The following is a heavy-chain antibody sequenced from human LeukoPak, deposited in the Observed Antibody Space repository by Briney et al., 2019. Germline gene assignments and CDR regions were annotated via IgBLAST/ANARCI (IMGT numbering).Heavy chain of an antibody. Sequence: GGSLRLSCAASGFTFSSYGMHWVRQAPGKGLEWVAVIWYDGSNKYYADSVKGRFTISRDNSKNTLYLQMNSLRAEDTAVYYCARDANYCSSTSCYLFYYYYGMDVWGQGTTVTVSS. J-gene: IGHJ6*02. V-gene: IGHV3-33*01. CDR3: ARDANYCSSTSCYLFYYYYGMDV. D-gene: IGHD2-2*01. CDR1: GFTFSSYG. CDR2: IWYDGSNK.